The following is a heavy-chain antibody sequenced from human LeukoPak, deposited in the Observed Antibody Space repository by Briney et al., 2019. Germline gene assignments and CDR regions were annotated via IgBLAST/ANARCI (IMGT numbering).Heavy chain of an antibody. D-gene: IGHD3-22*01. V-gene: IGHV3-30-3*01. CDR2: ISYDGSNK. CDR3: ARDHNDYYYDSSGYLDY. CDR1: GFTFSSYA. Sequence: GRSLRLSCAASGFTFSSYAMHWVRQAPGKGLEWVAVISYDGSNKYYADSVKGRFTISRDNSKNTLYLQMNSLRAEDTAVYYCARDHNDYYYDSSGYLDYWGQGTLVTVSS. J-gene: IGHJ4*02.